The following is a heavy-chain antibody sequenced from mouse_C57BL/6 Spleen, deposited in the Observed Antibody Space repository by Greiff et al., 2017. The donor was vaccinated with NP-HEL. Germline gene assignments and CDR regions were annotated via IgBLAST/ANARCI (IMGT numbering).Heavy chain of an antibody. CDR3: AREAYYYGSSYSYFDY. Sequence: QVQLKQSGPELVKPGASVKISCKASGYAFSSSWMNWVKQRPGKGLEWIGRIYPGDGDTNYNGKFKGKATLTADKSSSTAYMQLSSLTSEDSAVYFCAREAYYYGSSYSYFDYWGQGTTLTVSS. V-gene: IGHV1-82*01. CDR1: GYAFSSSW. J-gene: IGHJ2*01. D-gene: IGHD1-1*01. CDR2: IYPGDGDT.